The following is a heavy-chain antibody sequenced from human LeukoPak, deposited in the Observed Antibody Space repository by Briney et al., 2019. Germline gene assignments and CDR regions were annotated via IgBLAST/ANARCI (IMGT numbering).Heavy chain of an antibody. CDR2: MNPHSGET. CDR3: ARGMDAEAFQN. D-gene: IGHD2-2*03. Sequence: ASVKVSCKTSGYRFTAYPLHWVRQAPGQGLEWLGWMNPHSGETSNAQKFQGRVTMTRDTSISVAYMELSSLRPDDTAVYYCARGMDAEAFQNWGQGTQVTVSS. J-gene: IGHJ1*01. CDR1: GYRFTAYP. V-gene: IGHV1-2*02.